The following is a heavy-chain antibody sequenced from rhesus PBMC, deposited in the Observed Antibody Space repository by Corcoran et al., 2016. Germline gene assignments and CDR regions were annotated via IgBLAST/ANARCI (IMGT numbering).Heavy chain of an antibody. D-gene: IGHD3-16*01. V-gene: IGHV4-127*01. CDR3: ARVADYYRGSPNPPIFDY. Sequence: QLQLQESGPGLVKPSETLSLTCAVSGYSISSGYGWSWLRQPPGTGLEWIGYIGGSNGRTNYNPTLKGRDTIAKETAKKQVYLKLSSVTAADTAVYYCARVADYYRGSPNPPIFDYWGQGALVTVSS. J-gene: IGHJ4*01. CDR2: IGGSNGRT. CDR1: GYSISSGYG.